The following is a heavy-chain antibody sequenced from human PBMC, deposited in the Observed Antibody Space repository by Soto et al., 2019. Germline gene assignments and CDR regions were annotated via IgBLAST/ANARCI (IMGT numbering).Heavy chain of an antibody. CDR2: ISGSGGST. D-gene: IGHD4-17*01. J-gene: IGHJ4*02. CDR1: GFTFSSYA. Sequence: GGSLRLSCAASGFTFSSYAMSWVRQAPGKGLEWVSAISGSGGSTYYADSVKGRFTISRDNSKNTLYLQMNSLRAEDTAVYYCAKALHDYGGKDPIFDYWGQGTLVTVSS. V-gene: IGHV3-23*01. CDR3: AKALHDYGGKDPIFDY.